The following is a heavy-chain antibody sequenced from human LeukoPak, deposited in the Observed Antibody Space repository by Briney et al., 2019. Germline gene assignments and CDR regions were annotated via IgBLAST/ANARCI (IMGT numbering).Heavy chain of an antibody. Sequence: PGGSLRLSCAASGFTFSSYDMHWVRQATGKGLEWVSAIGTAGDTYYPGSVKGRFTISRENAKNSLYLQMNSLRAGDTVVYYCARARTGPKYYYYGMDVWGQGTTVTVSS. V-gene: IGHV3-13*01. CDR1: GFTFSSYD. J-gene: IGHJ6*02. CDR2: IGTAGDT. CDR3: ARARTGPKYYYYGMDV.